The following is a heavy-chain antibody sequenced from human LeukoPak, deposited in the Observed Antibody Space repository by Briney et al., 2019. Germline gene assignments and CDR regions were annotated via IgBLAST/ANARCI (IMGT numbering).Heavy chain of an antibody. D-gene: IGHD3-3*01. Sequence: PSETLSLTCTVSGGSISSSSYYWGWIRQPPGKGLEWIGGIYYSGSTYYNPSLKSRVTISVDTSKNQFSLKLSSVTAADTAVYYCARAAYDFWSGSMNWFDPWGQGTLVTVSS. CDR2: IYYSGST. CDR1: GGSISSSSYY. J-gene: IGHJ5*02. V-gene: IGHV4-39*01. CDR3: ARAAYDFWSGSMNWFDP.